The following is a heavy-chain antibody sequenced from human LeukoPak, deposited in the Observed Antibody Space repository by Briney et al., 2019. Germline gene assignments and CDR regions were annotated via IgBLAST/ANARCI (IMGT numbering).Heavy chain of an antibody. D-gene: IGHD1-26*01. CDR3: VRDRGTYRPIDY. CDR2: ISYSGTYI. J-gene: IGHJ4*02. V-gene: IGHV3-21*04. Sequence: GGSLRLSCAASAFSLNAYNMNWVRQAPGKGLEWVSSISYSGTYIYYADSVKGRFTISRDNAQNSLYLQMNSLRTEDAATYYCVRDRGTYRPIDYWGQGTLVTVSS. CDR1: AFSLNAYN.